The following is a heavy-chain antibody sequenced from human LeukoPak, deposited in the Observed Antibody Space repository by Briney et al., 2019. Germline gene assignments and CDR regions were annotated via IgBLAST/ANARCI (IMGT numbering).Heavy chain of an antibody. J-gene: IGHJ4*02. D-gene: IGHD2-2*01. CDR1: GYTFTGYY. V-gene: IGHV1-2*06. Sequence: ASVKVSCKASGYTFTGYYMHWVRQAPGQGLEWMGRINPNSGGTNYAQKFQGRVTMTRDTSISTAYMELSRLRSDDTAVYYCARDLARVVVVPSATDYWGQGTQVTVSS. CDR3: ARDLARVVVVPSATDY. CDR2: INPNSGGT.